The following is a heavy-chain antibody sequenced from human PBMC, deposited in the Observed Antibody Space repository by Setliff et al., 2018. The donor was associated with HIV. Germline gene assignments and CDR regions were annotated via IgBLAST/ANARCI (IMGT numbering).Heavy chain of an antibody. Sequence: ASVKVSCKASGYTFSGYYMHWVRQAPGQGLEWMGWINPNSGGTNYAQKFQGRVTMTRDTSISTAYMELSRLRSDDTAVYYCARGMDDSSGYYYGYYDYYMDVWGKGTTVTV. J-gene: IGHJ6*03. CDR3: ARGMDDSSGYYYGYYDYYMDV. V-gene: IGHV1-2*02. CDR1: GYTFSGYY. D-gene: IGHD3-22*01. CDR2: INPNSGGT.